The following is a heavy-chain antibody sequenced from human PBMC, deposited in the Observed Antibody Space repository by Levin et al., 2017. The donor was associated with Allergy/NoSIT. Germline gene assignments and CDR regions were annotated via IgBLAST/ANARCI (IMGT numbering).Heavy chain of an antibody. D-gene: IGHD1-26*01. J-gene: IGHJ4*02. Sequence: SETLSLTCTVSGGSISSYYWSWIRQPPGKGLEWIGYIYYSGSTNYNPSLKSRVTISVDTSKNQFSLKLSSVTAADTAVYYCARGRGGSYGDFHFDYWGQGTLVTVSS. CDR1: GGSISSYY. CDR2: IYYSGST. CDR3: ARGRGGSYGDFHFDY. V-gene: IGHV4-59*01.